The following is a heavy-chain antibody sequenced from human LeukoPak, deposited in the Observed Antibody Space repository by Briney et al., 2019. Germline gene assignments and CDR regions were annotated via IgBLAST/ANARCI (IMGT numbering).Heavy chain of an antibody. D-gene: IGHD3-22*01. V-gene: IGHV3-15*01. Sequence: GGSLRLSCAASGFTFSNAWMSWVRQAPGKGLEWVGRIKSKTDGGTTDYAAPVKCIFTISRNDTKNTLYLQMNSMKTEDTAVYYCTTVGVMYYYDSSGYRPFDYWGQGTLVTVSS. CDR1: GFTFSNAW. CDR3: TTVGVMYYYDSSGYRPFDY. J-gene: IGHJ4*02. CDR2: IKSKTDGGTT.